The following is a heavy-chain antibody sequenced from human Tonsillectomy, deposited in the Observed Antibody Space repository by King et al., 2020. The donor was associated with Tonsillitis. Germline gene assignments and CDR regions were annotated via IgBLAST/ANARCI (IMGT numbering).Heavy chain of an antibody. J-gene: IGHJ1*01. CDR1: GFTFSSYG. Sequence: VQLVESGGGVVQPGRSLRLSCAASGFTFSSYGMHWVRQAPGKGLEWVAVISYDGSNKYYADSVKGRFTISRDNSKNTLYLQMNSLRAEDTAVYYCAKSSGFDYVWGSDRYYEYFQHWGQGTLVTVSS. CDR3: AKSSGFDYVWGSDRYYEYFQH. V-gene: IGHV3-30*18. D-gene: IGHD3-16*02. CDR2: ISYDGSNK.